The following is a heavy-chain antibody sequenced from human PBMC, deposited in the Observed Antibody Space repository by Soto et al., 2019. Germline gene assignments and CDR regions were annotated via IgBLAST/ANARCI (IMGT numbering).Heavy chain of an antibody. V-gene: IGHV4-39*01. CDR2: IYYSGST. J-gene: IGHJ6*02. D-gene: IGHD3-9*01. CDR3: ASRASLRYFDWLPRGYYYYGMDG. Sequence: PSETLSLTCTVSGGSISSSSYYWGWIRQPPGKGLEWIGSIYYSGSTYYNPSLKSRVTISVDTSKNQFSLKLSSVTAADTAVYYFASRASLRYFDWLPRGYYYYGMDGWGQGTTVT. CDR1: GGSISSSSYY.